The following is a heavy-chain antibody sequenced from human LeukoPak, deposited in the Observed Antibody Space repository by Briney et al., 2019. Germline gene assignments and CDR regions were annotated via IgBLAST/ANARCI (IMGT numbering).Heavy chain of an antibody. CDR1: GFTFSSYA. J-gene: IGHJ4*02. V-gene: IGHV3-30-3*01. D-gene: IGHD6-19*01. Sequence: GGSLRLSCAASGFTFSSYAMHWVRQAPGKGLEWVAVISYDGSNKYYADSVKGRFTISRDNSKNTLYLQMNSLRAEDTAVYYCAREIAVAGLAYYFDYWGQGTLVTVSS. CDR3: AREIAVAGLAYYFDY. CDR2: ISYDGSNK.